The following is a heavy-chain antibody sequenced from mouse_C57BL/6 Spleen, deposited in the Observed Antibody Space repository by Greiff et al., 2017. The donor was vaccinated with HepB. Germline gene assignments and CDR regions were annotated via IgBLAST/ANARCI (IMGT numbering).Heavy chain of an antibody. Sequence: QVQLKESGPGLVQPSQSLSITCTASGFSFTSYGVHWVSQSPGKGLEWLGVIWSGGGTANNEAFISRLSISKENSKSQVFFKMNSLQADDTAIYYCARAMVSTWDYAMDYWGQGTSVTVSS. J-gene: IGHJ4*01. CDR3: ARAMVSTWDYAMDY. CDR1: GFSFTSYG. D-gene: IGHD2-3*01. V-gene: IGHV2-2*01. CDR2: IWSGGGT.